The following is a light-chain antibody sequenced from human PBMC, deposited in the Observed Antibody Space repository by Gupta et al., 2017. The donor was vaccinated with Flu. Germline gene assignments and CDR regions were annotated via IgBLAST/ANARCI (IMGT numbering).Light chain of an antibody. V-gene: IGKV3-20*01. CDR1: QSVTNNY. CDR3: HQDDYAPLT. CDR2: NVF. J-gene: IGKJ4*01. Sequence: EIVLTQSPGTLSLSPGERATLSCRASQSVTNNYLGWYQQKPGQAPRLLIYNVFIRPTGIPDRFSGSGSGTDFTLTISRMEPEDFAVYFCHQDDYAPLTFGGGTKVEIK.